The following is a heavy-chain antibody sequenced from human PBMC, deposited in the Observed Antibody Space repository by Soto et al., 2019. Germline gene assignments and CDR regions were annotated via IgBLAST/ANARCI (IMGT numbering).Heavy chain of an antibody. CDR1: GGTLSNFV. D-gene: IGHD2-21*01. CDR2: NIPIFGTA. Sequence: SVKVSCKASGGTLSNFVISWVRQAPGQGLEWMGGNIPIFGTANYAQKFQGRVTIIADESTGTTYMELTSLRSEDTAVYYCARAPILVGETTYENYFDYWGQGTLVTVSS. V-gene: IGHV1-69*13. CDR3: ARAPILVGETTYENYFDY. J-gene: IGHJ4*02.